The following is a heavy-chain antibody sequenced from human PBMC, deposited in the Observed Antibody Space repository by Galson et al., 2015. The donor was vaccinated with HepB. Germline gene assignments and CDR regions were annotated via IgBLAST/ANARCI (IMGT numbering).Heavy chain of an antibody. CDR2: ISSTGSNT. J-gene: IGHJ4*02. CDR3: AKALLPTKSYFHY. Sequence: SLRLSCAASGFTLSNYAMTWVRQAPGKGLEWVSTISSTGSNTYYADSVKGRFTISSDNFKNTLFLQMNSLRAEDWAIYYCAKALLPTKSYFHYWGQGTLVTVSS. D-gene: IGHD1-26*01. V-gene: IGHV3-23*01. CDR1: GFTLSNYA.